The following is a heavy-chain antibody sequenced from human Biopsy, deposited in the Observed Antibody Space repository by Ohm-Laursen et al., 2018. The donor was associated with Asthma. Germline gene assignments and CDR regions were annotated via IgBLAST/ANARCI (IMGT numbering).Heavy chain of an antibody. CDR2: ITSGSSTI. D-gene: IGHD3-10*01. J-gene: IGHJ4*02. CDR1: GFSFSSYS. Sequence: GSLRLSCSATGFSFSSYSINWVHQAPGKGLEWLSYITSGSSTIYYADSVKGRFTVSRDNAQNSLYLQMNSLKADDTAVYYCARDPGGSAYYFDYWGQGTLVTVSS. CDR3: ARDPGGSAYYFDY. V-gene: IGHV3-48*01.